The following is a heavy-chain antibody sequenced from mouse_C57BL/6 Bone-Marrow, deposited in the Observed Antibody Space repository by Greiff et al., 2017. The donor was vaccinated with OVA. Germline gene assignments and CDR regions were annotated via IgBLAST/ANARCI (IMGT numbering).Heavy chain of an antibody. CDR2: IHPNSGST. Sequence: VQLQQPGAELVKPGASVKLSCKASGYTFTSYWMHWVKQRPGQGLEWIGMIHPNSGSTNYNEKFKSKATLTVDKSSSTAYMQLSSLTSEDSAVYYCARKSNVSAWFAYWGQGTLVTVSA. CDR3: ARKSNVSAWFAY. D-gene: IGHD6-2*01. J-gene: IGHJ3*01. CDR1: GYTFTSYW. V-gene: IGHV1-64*01.